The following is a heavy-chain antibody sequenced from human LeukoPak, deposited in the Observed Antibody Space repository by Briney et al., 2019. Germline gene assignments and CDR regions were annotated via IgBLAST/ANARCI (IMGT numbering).Heavy chain of an antibody. CDR2: INHSGST. CDR3: ARYPYYYDSSGYYYPNSFDY. D-gene: IGHD3-22*01. CDR1: GGSFSGYY. J-gene: IGHJ4*02. V-gene: IGHV4-34*01. Sequence: PSETLSLTCAVYGGSFSGYYWSWIRQPPGKGLEWIGEINHSGSTNYNPSLKSRVTISVDTSKNQFSLKLSSVTAADTAVYCCARYPYYYDSSGYYYPNSFDYWGQGTLVTVSS.